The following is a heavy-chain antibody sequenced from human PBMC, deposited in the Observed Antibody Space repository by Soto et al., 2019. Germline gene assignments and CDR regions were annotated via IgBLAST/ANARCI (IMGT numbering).Heavy chain of an antibody. CDR1: VYSFTSSL. CDR2: IYSGDSCT. Sequence: GQPLKISCKGSVYSFTSSLIGWVRQIPGKCLECMGSIYSGDSCTRDSPPFQGQVTSSADKSIRPAYLQWSSLKASDTAMYYCARSGSWLQLFDYWGQGTLVTVSS. V-gene: IGHV5-51*01. CDR3: ARSGSWLQLFDY. J-gene: IGHJ4*02. D-gene: IGHD2-15*01.